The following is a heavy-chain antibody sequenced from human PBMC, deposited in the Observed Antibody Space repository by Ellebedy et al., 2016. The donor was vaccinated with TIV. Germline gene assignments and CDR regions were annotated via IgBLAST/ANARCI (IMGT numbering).Heavy chain of an antibody. CDR3: AREGWMEEV. CDR2: ISFDGNNK. J-gene: IGHJ4*02. Sequence: PGGSLRLSCAASGFTFSTYTMHWVRQAPGKGLEWVAVISFDGNNKYYADSVKGRFTISRDNSKKTLYLEMNSLTAEDMAVYHCAREGWMEEVWGQGTLVTVSS. CDR1: GFTFSTYT. D-gene: IGHD5-12*01. V-gene: IGHV3-30*04.